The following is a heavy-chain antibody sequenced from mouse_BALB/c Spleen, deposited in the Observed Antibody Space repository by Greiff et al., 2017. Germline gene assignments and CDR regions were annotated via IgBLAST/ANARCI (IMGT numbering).Heavy chain of an antibody. D-gene: IGHD2-4*01. CDR3: ASSIYYDYDRYAMDY. J-gene: IGHJ4*01. CDR2: ISYSGST. CDR1: GYSITSDYA. Sequence: EVKLQESGPGLVKPSQSLSLTCTVTGYSITSDYAWNWIRQFPGNKLEWMGYISYSGSTSYNPSLKSRISITRDTSKNQFFLQLNSVTTEDTATYYCASSIYYDYDRYAMDYWGQGTSVTVSS. V-gene: IGHV3-2*02.